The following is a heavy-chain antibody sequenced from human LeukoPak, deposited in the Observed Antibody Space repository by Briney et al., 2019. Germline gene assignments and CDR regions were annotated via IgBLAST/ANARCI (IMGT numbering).Heavy chain of an antibody. V-gene: IGHV4-61*02. CDR3: ATCCSHPSCHTGGGFQH. J-gene: IGHJ1*01. D-gene: IGHD2-2*02. CDR1: GGSISSGGYF. Sequence: PSQTLSLTCTVSGGSISSGGYFWSWIRQPTGKGLEGIVRIYTSGGTNYNPSLNSPVTVSIDTSTNQFSLRLTSVTAADPAVYYCATCCSHPSCHTGGGFQHWGQGTLVTVSS. CDR2: IYTSGGT.